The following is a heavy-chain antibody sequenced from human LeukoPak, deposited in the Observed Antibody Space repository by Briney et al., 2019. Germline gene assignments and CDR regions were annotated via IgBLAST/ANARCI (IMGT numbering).Heavy chain of an antibody. V-gene: IGHV3-21*05. CDR1: GFTFSSYS. CDR3: ARGGYYDILTGYSTTRAFDY. Sequence: GGSLRLSCAASGFTFSSYSMNWVRQAPGKGLEWVSYISSSSSYIYYADSVKGRFTISRDNAKNSLYLQMNSLRAEDTAVYYCARGGYYDILTGYSTTRAFDYWGQGTLVTVSS. D-gene: IGHD3-9*01. CDR2: ISSSSSYI. J-gene: IGHJ4*02.